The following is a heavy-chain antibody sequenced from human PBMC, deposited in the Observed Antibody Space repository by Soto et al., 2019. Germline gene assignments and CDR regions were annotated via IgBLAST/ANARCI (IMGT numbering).Heavy chain of an antibody. J-gene: IGHJ5*02. CDR1: GGSISSSNW. D-gene: IGHD6-13*01. CDR3: AGDGAAAGNPDWFDP. CDR2: TYHSGSP. Sequence: QVQLQESGPGLVKPSGTLSLTCAVSGGSISSSNWWSWVRQPPGKGLEWIGETYHSGSPNYNPSLKSRVTISVDKSKTQVSLKLSSVTAADTAVYSCAGDGAAAGNPDWFDPWGQGTLVTVSS. V-gene: IGHV4-4*02.